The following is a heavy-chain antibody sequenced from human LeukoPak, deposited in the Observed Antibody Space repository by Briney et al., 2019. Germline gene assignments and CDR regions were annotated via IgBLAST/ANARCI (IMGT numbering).Heavy chain of an antibody. CDR3: AKNRDESCYSVLDY. J-gene: IGHJ4*02. Sequence: PGGSLRLSCAASGFTFSSYAMSWVRQAPGKGLEWVSVISYSGGSTYYTDSVKGRFTISRDSSKNTLYLQMNSLRAEDTAVYYCAKNRDESCYSVLDYWGQGTLVSVSS. V-gene: IGHV3-23*01. D-gene: IGHD2-15*01. CDR2: ISYSGGST. CDR1: GFTFSSYA.